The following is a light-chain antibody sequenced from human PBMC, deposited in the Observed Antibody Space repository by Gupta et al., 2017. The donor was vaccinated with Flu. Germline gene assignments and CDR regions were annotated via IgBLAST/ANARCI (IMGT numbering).Light chain of an antibody. J-gene: IGLJ1*01. CDR1: SSNIGSNT. V-gene: IGLV1-44*01. CDR2: GNN. CDR3: AAWDDSLNGHYV. Sequence: QSVLAQPPSAFGTPGQRVTISCPGSSSNIGSNTVNWYQQVPGTAPKLLIYGNNQRPSGVPDRFSGSKSGTSASLAISGLQSEDEADYYCAAWDDSLNGHYVFGTGTKVTVL.